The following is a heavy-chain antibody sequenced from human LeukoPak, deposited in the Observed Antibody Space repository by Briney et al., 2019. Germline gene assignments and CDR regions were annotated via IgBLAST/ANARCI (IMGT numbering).Heavy chain of an antibody. V-gene: IGHV3-9*03. CDR2: VSWDSGSI. D-gene: IGHD3-10*01. CDR3: AKAAYYYGSRSYYYFDY. J-gene: IGHJ4*02. CDR1: GFTFADYD. Sequence: GSSLRLSCAASGFTFADYDMHWVRQAPGKGLEWVSVVSWDSGSIGYADSVKGRFTITRDNAKNSLYLQLNSLRSEDMALYYCAKAAYYYGSRSYYYFDYWGQGTLVTVSS.